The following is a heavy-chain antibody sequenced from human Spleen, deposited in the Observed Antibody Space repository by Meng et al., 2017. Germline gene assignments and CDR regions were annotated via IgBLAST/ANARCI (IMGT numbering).Heavy chain of an antibody. CDR1: GFTFSDYY. D-gene: IGHD3-9*01. CDR3: ARKADLYYDILTGYSAAFDI. J-gene: IGHJ3*02. Sequence: GESLKISCAASGFTFSDYYMSWVRQAPGKGLEWVSVIYSGGNTYYADSVKGRFTISRDNSKNTLYLQMNSLRAEDTAVYYCARKADLYYDILTGYSAAFDIWGQGTMVTVSS. CDR2: IYSGGNT. V-gene: IGHV3-66*01.